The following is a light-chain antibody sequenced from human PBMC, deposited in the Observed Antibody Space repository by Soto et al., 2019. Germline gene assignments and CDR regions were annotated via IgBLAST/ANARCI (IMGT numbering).Light chain of an antibody. Sequence: DIQMTQSPSSLSASVGDRATITCRASQTIGANLNWYRQKLGKAPTLLIYDASTLQSGVPSRFSGLESGTDFALTITSLQPDDSATYYCQQSYTTVYTFGQGTKVDIK. J-gene: IGKJ2*01. CDR2: DAS. CDR1: QTIGAN. V-gene: IGKV1-39*01. CDR3: QQSYTTVYT.